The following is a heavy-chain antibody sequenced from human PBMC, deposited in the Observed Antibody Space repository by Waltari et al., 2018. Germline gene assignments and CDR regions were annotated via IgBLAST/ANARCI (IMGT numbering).Heavy chain of an antibody. CDR3: ARGYDSLGYYIDY. V-gene: IGHV3-30*04. Sequence: QVQLVESGGGVVQPGRSLRLSCAASGFTFTNYIMFWVRQAPGKGLEWVSVITYDGSNEYDADSVKGRFTISRDNSENTLYLQMNSLTTEDTAVYYCARGYDSLGYYIDYWGQGTLVAVSS. J-gene: IGHJ4*02. CDR1: GFTFTNYI. D-gene: IGHD3-22*01. CDR2: ITYDGSNE.